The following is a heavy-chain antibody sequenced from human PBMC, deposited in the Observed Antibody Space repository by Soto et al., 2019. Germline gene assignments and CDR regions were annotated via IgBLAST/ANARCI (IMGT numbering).Heavy chain of an antibody. CDR1: GFPFSIYS. J-gene: IGHJ4*02. D-gene: IGHD6-19*01. CDR2: ITSDTNTI. Sequence: EVQLVESGGSLVQPGGSLRLSCAASGFPFSIYSMNWVRQAPGKGLEWSSYITSDTNTIKYADSVKGRFTISRDNAKNLVYLQMSSLRDEDTAVYFCARSVEGHFDYWGQGTVVTVSS. CDR3: ARSVEGHFDY. V-gene: IGHV3-48*02.